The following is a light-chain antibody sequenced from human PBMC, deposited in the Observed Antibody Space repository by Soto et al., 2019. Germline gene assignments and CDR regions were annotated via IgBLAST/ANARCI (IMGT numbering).Light chain of an antibody. CDR3: SSYTTSSPHVV. V-gene: IGLV2-14*01. CDR1: SSDVGGYNY. Sequence: QSALTQPASVSGSPGQSITISCTGTSSDVGGYNYVSWYQQHPGKAPKLMIYDVSNRPSGVSNRFSGSKSGNTASLTISGLQAEDEADYYCSSYTTSSPHVVFGGGTKPPS. CDR2: DVS. J-gene: IGLJ2*01.